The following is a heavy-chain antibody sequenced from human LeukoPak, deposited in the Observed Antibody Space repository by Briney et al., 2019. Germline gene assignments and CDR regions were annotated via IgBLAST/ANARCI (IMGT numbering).Heavy chain of an antibody. V-gene: IGHV3-48*01. CDR1: GFTFSSSS. J-gene: IGHJ4*02. CDR3: ARHIPFDC. CDR2: ISTSGGTI. Sequence: GGSLRLSCAASGFTFSSSSMNWVCQALEKGLEWVSYISTSGGTIYYADSVKGRFTISRDNAKNSLYLQMDSLRAEDTAVYYCARHIPFDCWGQGTLVTVSS. D-gene: IGHD2-21*01.